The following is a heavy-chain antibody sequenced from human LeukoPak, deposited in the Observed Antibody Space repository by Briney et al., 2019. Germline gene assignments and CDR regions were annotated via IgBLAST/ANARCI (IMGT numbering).Heavy chain of an antibody. CDR1: GFTVSSNY. Sequence: PGGSLRLSCAASGFTVSSNYMSWVRQVPGKGLEWGSIIYAGGRTYFPDSVKGRFTISRDNSQNMLYLQLNSLRAEDTAVYYCAKLYNGSYYSWGQGTLVTVSS. V-gene: IGHV3-53*01. J-gene: IGHJ4*02. CDR2: IYAGGRT. CDR3: AKLYNGSYYS. D-gene: IGHD1-26*01.